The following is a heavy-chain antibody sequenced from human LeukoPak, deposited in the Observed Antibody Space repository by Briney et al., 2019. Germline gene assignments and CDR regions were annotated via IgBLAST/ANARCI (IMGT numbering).Heavy chain of an antibody. CDR3: AKDLPGAVARGAFDI. CDR2: IRPNSGGT. Sequence: ASVKVSCKASGYTFAAYYMYWVRQAPGQGLEWMGWIRPNSGGTNYAQKFQGRVTMTRDTSISTAYMELSRLRSDDTAVYYCAKDLPGAVARGAFDIWGQGTMVTVSS. J-gene: IGHJ3*02. D-gene: IGHD6-19*01. CDR1: GYTFAAYY. V-gene: IGHV1-2*02.